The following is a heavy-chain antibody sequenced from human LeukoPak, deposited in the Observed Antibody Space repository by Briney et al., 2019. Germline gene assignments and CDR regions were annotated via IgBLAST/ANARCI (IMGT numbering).Heavy chain of an antibody. CDR2: ISGSGGST. Sequence: GGSLRLSCAASGFTFSSYAMSWVRQAPGKGLEWVSAISGSGGSTYYADSVKGRFTIPRDNSKNTLYLQMNSLRAEDTAVYYCAKGRNYYDSSGYYSLFDYWGQGTLVTVSS. CDR1: GFTFSSYA. J-gene: IGHJ4*02. D-gene: IGHD3-22*01. V-gene: IGHV3-23*01. CDR3: AKGRNYYDSSGYYSLFDY.